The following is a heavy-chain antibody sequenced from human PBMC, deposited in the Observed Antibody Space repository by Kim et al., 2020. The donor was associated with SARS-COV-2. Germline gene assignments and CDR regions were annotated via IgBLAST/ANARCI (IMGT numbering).Heavy chain of an antibody. CDR1: GFTFTSSA. J-gene: IGHJ4*02. D-gene: IGHD1-7*01. Sequence: SVKVSCKASGFTFTSSAVQWVRQARGQRLEWIGWIVVGSGNTNYAQKFQERVTITRDMSTSTAYMELSSLRSEDTAVYYCAADWGSAEELRWDWGQGTLVTVSS. CDR3: AADWGSAEELRWD. CDR2: IVVGSGNT. V-gene: IGHV1-58*01.